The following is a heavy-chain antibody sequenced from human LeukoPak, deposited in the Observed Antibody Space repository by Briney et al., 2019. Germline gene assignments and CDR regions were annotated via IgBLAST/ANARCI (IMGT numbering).Heavy chain of an antibody. Sequence: SVKVSCKASGGTFSSYAISWVRQAPGQGLEWMGRIIPILGIANYAQKFQGRVTITADKSTSTAYMELSSLRSEDTAVYYCARREVITTIDYWGQGTLVTVSS. CDR3: ARREVITTIDY. CDR1: GGTFSSYA. J-gene: IGHJ4*02. CDR2: IIPILGIA. V-gene: IGHV1-69*04. D-gene: IGHD3-22*01.